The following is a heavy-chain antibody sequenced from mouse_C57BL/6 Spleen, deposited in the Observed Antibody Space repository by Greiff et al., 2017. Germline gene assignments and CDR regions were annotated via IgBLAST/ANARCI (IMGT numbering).Heavy chain of an antibody. V-gene: IGHV5-17*01. J-gene: IGHJ2*01. CDR2: ISSGSSTI. CDR1: GFTFSDYG. Sequence: EVMLVESGGGLVKPGGSLKLSCAASGFTFSDYGMHWVRQAPEKGLEWVAYISSGSSTIYYADTVKGRFTISRDNAKNTLFRQMTSLRSEDTAMYYGARQSNYYFDYWGQGTTLTVSS. CDR3: ARQSNYYFDY. D-gene: IGHD4-1*01.